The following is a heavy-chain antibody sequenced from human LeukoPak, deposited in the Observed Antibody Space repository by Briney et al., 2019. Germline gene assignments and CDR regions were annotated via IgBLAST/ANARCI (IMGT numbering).Heavy chain of an antibody. D-gene: IGHD3-22*01. V-gene: IGHV1-69*13. CDR2: IIPIFGTA. J-gene: IGHJ3*02. Sequence: ASVKVSCKASGGTFSSYAISWVRQAPGQGLEWMGGIIPIFGTANYAQKFQGRVTITADESTSTAYMELSSLRAEDTAVYYCAKDFWDDYYDSSGYYEPNAFDIWGQGTMVTVSS. CDR1: GGTFSSYA. CDR3: AKDFWDDYYDSSGYYEPNAFDI.